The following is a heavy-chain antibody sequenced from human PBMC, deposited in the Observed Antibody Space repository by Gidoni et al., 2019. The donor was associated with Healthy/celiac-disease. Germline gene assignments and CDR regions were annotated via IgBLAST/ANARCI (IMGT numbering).Heavy chain of an antibody. J-gene: IGHJ6*02. CDR1: GFNFADSP. D-gene: IGHD2-2*01. CDR2: ISWNSGSI. Sequence: VQLVASGGGLVQPGRSLSLSCAASGFNFADSPLHWVRQAPGKGLEWVSGISWNSGSIGYADSVKGRFTISRDNAKNSLYLQMNSLRAEDTALYYCAKGGYCSSTSCPDYYYYGMDVWGQGTTVTVSS. V-gene: IGHV3-9*01. CDR3: AKGGYCSSTSCPDYYYYGMDV.